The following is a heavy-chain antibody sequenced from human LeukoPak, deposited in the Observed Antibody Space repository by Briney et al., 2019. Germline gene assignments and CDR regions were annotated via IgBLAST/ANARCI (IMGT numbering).Heavy chain of an antibody. V-gene: IGHV1-2*02. D-gene: IGHD3-10*01. CDR2: IRPNSGGT. J-gene: IGHJ6*03. Sequence: ASVKVSCKTSGYTFTGYYIHWVRQAPGQGLEWMGWIRPNSGGTKYAQKFQGRVTMTGDTSISTAYMELDRLRSDDTAVYYCARDDDYGSGTYMDVWGKGTTVTVSS. CDR1: GYTFTGYY. CDR3: ARDDDYGSGTYMDV.